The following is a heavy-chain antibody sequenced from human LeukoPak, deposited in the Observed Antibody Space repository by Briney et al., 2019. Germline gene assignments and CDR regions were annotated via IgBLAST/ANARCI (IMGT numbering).Heavy chain of an antibody. CDR1: GYTLTELS. CDR3: ATHIVVVPAAWGGLGY. J-gene: IGHJ4*02. D-gene: IGHD2-2*01. Sequence: ASVKVSCKVSGYTLTELSMHWLRQAPGKGLEWMGGFDPEDGETIYAQKFQGRVTMTEDTSTDTAYMELSSLRSEDTAVYYCATHIVVVPAAWGGLGYWGQGTLVTVSS. V-gene: IGHV1-24*01. CDR2: FDPEDGET.